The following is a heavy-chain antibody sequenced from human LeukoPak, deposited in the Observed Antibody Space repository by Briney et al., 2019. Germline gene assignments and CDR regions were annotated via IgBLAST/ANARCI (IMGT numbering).Heavy chain of an antibody. J-gene: IGHJ4*02. D-gene: IGHD3-22*01. CDR3: AKGPPYDSSGYYSAFDY. CDR2: ISGSGAST. CDR1: GFTFSNYA. Sequence: SGGSPRLSCAASGFTFSNYAMSWVRQAPGKGLEWVSVISGSGASTYHADSVKGRFTISRDNSKNTLYLQMNSLRAEDTAVYFCAKGPPYDSSGYYSAFDYWGQGTLVTVSS. V-gene: IGHV3-23*01.